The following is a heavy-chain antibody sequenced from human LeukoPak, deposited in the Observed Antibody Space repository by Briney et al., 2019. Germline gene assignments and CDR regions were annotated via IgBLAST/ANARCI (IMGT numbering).Heavy chain of an antibody. V-gene: IGHV3-30-3*01. CDR1: GFTFSSYA. Sequence: PGGSLRLSCAASGFTFSSYAMHWVRQAPGKGLEWVAVISYDGSNKYYADSVKGRFTISRDNSKNTLYLQMNSLRAEDTAVYYCARWGANYSSGWYPYGMDVWGQGTTVTVSS. CDR3: ARWGANYSSGWYPYGMDV. D-gene: IGHD6-19*01. CDR2: ISYDGSNK. J-gene: IGHJ6*02.